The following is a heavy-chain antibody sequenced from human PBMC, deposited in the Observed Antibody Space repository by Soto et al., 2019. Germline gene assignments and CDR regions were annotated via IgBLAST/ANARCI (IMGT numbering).Heavy chain of an antibody. CDR1: GDSISNYY. V-gene: IGHV4-4*07. CDR3: RRDFDF. J-gene: IGHJ4*02. D-gene: IGHD6-6*01. CDR2: ISTSGGA. Sequence: XETLSLTCAVSGDSISNYYWSWIRQPAGKGLEWIGRISTSGGASYNPSLKSRATMSVDMSKNQFSLELTSVTAADTAIYYCRRDFDFWGQGSLVTVSS.